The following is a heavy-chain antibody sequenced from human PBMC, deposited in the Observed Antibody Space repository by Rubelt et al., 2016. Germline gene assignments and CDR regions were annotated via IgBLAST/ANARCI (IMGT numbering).Heavy chain of an antibody. V-gene: IGHV1-69*04. D-gene: IGHD5-18*01. CDR1: GYTFTSYG. Sequence: QVQLVQSGAEVKKPGASVKVSCKASGYTFTSYGISWVRQAPGQGLEWMGRIIPILGIANYAQKFQGRVTITADKSTSTAYMELSSLRSEDTAVYYCARAPDTAMGTAFFDYWGQGTLVTVSS. CDR2: IIPILGIA. CDR3: ARAPDTAMGTAFFDY. J-gene: IGHJ4*02.